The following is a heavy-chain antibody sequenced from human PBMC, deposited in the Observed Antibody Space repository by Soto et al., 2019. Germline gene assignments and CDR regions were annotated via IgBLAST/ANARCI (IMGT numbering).Heavy chain of an antibody. CDR3: AKDLQSYGDYDYYCYGMDV. J-gene: IGHJ6*02. Sequence: QVQLVESGGGEVQPGRSLTISCAASGFTFSTYGMHWVRQTPGKGLEWVAVISYDGTNKFYSDSVKGRFTISRDNFKITRTLQMHSLRADDTAVYSCAKDLQSYGDYDYYCYGMDVWGLGTRVTVSS. D-gene: IGHD4-17*01. CDR2: ISYDGTNK. CDR1: GFTFSTYG. V-gene: IGHV3-30*18.